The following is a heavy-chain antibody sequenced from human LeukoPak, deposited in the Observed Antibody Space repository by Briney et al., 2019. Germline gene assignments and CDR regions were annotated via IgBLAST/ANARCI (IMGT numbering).Heavy chain of an antibody. D-gene: IGHD5-12*01. Sequence: GGSLRLSCVASGFTFNNYWMHWVRQAPGKGLEWVSSISSSSSYIYYADSVKGRFTISRDNAKNSLYLQMNSLRAEDTAVYYCARDELGGYDPRGYWGQGTLVTVSS. CDR1: GFTFNNYW. V-gene: IGHV3-21*01. J-gene: IGHJ4*02. CDR2: ISSSSSYI. CDR3: ARDELGGYDPRGY.